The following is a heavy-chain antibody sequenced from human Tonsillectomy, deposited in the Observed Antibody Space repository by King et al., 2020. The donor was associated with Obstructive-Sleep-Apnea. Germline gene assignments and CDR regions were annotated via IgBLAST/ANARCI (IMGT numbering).Heavy chain of an antibody. J-gene: IGHJ4*02. D-gene: IGHD2-2*01. V-gene: IGHV4-31*03. CDR1: GGSISSGNSY. CDR3: ARGSGVVVVPAAIHFDS. Sequence: VQLQESGPGLVKPSKTLSLTCTVSGGSISSGNSYWTWIRRHPGKGLEWIGYIYYSGSTDYNPSLKSRLVISVDTSKNQFSLKLSSVTAADTAVYYCARGSGVVVVPAAIHFDSWGQGTLVTVSS. CDR2: IYYSGST.